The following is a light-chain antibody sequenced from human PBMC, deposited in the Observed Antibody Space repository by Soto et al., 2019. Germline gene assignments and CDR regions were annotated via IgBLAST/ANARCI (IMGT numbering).Light chain of an antibody. CDR1: KLGDKY. V-gene: IGLV3-1*01. Sequence: SYELTQPPSVSVSPGQTASITCSGDKLGDKYACWYQQKPGQSPVLVIYQDSKRPSGIPERFSGSNSGNTATLTISGTQAMDEADYYCQAWDSSTAVFGTRTKVTVL. CDR2: QDS. CDR3: QAWDSSTAV. J-gene: IGLJ1*01.